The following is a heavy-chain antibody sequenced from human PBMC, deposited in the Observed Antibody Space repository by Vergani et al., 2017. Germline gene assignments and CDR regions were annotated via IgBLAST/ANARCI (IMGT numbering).Heavy chain of an antibody. CDR3: ARGLWDCTHIRCSPPSY. CDR2: ISGSSSYV. CDR1: GFSFSSYS. J-gene: IGHJ4*02. Sequence: VQLVESGGGVVQPGGSLRLSCAASGFSFSSYSMNWVRQAPGKGLEWVASISGSSSYVFYRDSVEGRFTITRDNAKKSVYLQMNSLRAEDTAMYFCARGLWDCTHIRCSPPSYWGQGTKVTVSS. D-gene: IGHD2-8*01. V-gene: IGHV3-21*01.